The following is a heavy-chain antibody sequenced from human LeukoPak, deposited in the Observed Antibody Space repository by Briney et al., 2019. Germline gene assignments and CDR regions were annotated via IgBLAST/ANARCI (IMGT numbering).Heavy chain of an antibody. Sequence: SETLSLTCTVSDYSISSGYFWGWIRQSPGKGLEWIGSIYHSGSTYYNPSLKGRVTISVDTSKIQFSLKLSSVTAADTAVYYCARRPLQLWLGVASFDFWGQGTMVTVSS. CDR1: DYSISSGYF. CDR2: IYHSGST. V-gene: IGHV4-38-2*02. D-gene: IGHD3-10*01. CDR3: ARRPLQLWLGVASFDF. J-gene: IGHJ3*01.